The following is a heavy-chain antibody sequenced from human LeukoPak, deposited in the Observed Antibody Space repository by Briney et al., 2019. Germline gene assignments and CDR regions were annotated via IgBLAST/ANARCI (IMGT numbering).Heavy chain of an antibody. Sequence: PGGSLRLSCTSSVFTLGDYSMTWVRQAPGKGLEGVGFIRSKAYGGTTEYAACVKGRFTISRDDSKSIAYMQINSLRTEDTAVYHCASRSRRQWLPYFDYWGQGTLVTVSS. J-gene: IGHJ4*02. D-gene: IGHD6-19*01. V-gene: IGHV3-49*04. CDR2: IRSKAYGGTT. CDR3: ASRSRRQWLPYFDY. CDR1: VFTLGDYS.